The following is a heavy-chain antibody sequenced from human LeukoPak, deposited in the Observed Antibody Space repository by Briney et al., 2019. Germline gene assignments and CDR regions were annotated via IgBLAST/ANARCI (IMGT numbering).Heavy chain of an antibody. CDR1: GFIFSIYA. CDR3: AREYSSGWYGWFGY. Sequence: GGSLRPFWAPAGFIFSIYAMRWVRQAGGKWLAWVAVISYDGSNKYYADSVKGRFTISRDNSKNTLYLQMNSLRAEDTAVYYCAREYSSGWYGWFGYWGQGTLVTVSS. D-gene: IGHD6-19*01. J-gene: IGHJ4*02. CDR2: ISYDGSNK. V-gene: IGHV3-30*01.